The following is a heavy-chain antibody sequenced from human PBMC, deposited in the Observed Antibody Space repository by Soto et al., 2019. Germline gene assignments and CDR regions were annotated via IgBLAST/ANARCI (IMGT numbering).Heavy chain of an antibody. V-gene: IGHV3-15*01. CDR1: GFTFSSAW. J-gene: IGHJ6*02. Sequence: EGQLVESGGGLVKPGESLRLSCAASGFTFSSAWMSWVRQAPGKGLEWVARISSKSDGGTADYPAPVKGRFTISRDDSKNTLYLQMSSLKTEDTAVYYCTTGRTGYCSSNSCYTEEHSMDVGGQGTTVTVSS. CDR2: ISSKSDGGTA. D-gene: IGHD2-2*01. CDR3: TTGRTGYCSSNSCYTEEHSMDV.